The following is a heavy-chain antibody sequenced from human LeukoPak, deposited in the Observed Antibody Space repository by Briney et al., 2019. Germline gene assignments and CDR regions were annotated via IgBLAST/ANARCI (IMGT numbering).Heavy chain of an antibody. CDR2: IRSKAYGGTT. Sequence: GGSLRLSCAASGFTFSNYWMNWVRQAPGKGLEWVGFIRSKAYGGTTEYAASVKGRFTISRDDSKSIAYLQMNSLKTEDTAVYYCTREAEYSSPYYYYYMDVWGKGTTVTVSS. V-gene: IGHV3-49*04. D-gene: IGHD6-6*01. CDR1: GFTFSNYW. CDR3: TREAEYSSPYYYYYMDV. J-gene: IGHJ6*03.